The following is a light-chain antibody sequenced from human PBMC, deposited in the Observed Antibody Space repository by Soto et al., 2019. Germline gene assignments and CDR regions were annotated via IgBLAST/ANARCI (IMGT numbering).Light chain of an antibody. CDR3: QQYNRYPLT. CDR1: QSINTW. J-gene: IGKJ4*01. V-gene: IGKV1-5*03. CDR2: KAS. Sequence: DIQMTQSPSTLSASVGDRVIITCRASQSINTWLAWFQQKPGKAPKVLIYKASTLESGVPSRFSGSGSGTEFTLTISSLQPDDFATYYCQQYNRYPLTFVGGTKVEIK.